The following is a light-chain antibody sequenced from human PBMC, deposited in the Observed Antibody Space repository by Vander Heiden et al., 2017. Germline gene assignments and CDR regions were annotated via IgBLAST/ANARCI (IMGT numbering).Light chain of an antibody. J-gene: IGKJ5*01. CDR3: QQYEKWPRT. V-gene: IGKV3D-15*01. CDR2: VAS. Sequence: EIVMTQSPATRSVSPGERATLSCRASQDIRTMLAWYQQKPGQTPRLLIYVASTRATGTPARFSGSGSGTEFTLTISSLQSEDFAVYYCQQYEKWPRTFGQGTRLEIK. CDR1: QDIRTM.